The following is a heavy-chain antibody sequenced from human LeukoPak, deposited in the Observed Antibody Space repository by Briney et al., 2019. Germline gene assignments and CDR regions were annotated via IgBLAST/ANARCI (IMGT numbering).Heavy chain of an antibody. D-gene: IGHD6-19*01. V-gene: IGHV1-69*04. CDR3: ARVHSSGWRRGTDDAFDI. Sequence: SVKVSCKASGGTFSSYAVSWVRQAPGQGLEWMGRIIPILGIANYAQKFQGRVTITADKSTSTAYMELSSLRSEDTAVYYCARVHSSGWRRGTDDAFDIWGQGTMVTVSS. CDR1: GGTFSSYA. CDR2: IIPILGIA. J-gene: IGHJ3*02.